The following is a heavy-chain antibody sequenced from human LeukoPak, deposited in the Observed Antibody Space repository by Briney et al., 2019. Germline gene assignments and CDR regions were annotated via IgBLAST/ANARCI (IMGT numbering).Heavy chain of an antibody. D-gene: IGHD2-2*01. V-gene: IGHV3-23*01. Sequence: SGGSLRLXCAASGLTCSSYGISWVRRAPGKGLEWVSTISGNGGSTYYADSVKGRFTISRDNSKNTLYLQMNSLRAEDTAIYYCAKGNRYCSSTSCYQTSFDYWGQGTLVTVSS. J-gene: IGHJ4*02. CDR3: AKGNRYCSSTSCYQTSFDY. CDR2: ISGNGGST. CDR1: GLTCSSYG.